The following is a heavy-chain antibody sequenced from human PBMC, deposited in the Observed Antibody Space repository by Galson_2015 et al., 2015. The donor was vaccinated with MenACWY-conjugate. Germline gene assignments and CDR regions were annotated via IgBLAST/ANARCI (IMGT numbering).Heavy chain of an antibody. CDR2: ISGSGANT. CDR1: GFTFRDYA. CDR3: AKTQKLIYFYYGMDG. J-gene: IGHJ6*02. D-gene: IGHD6-6*01. Sequence: SLRLSCAASGFTFRDYAMTWVRLAPGTGLEWISAISGSGANTYYADSVKGRFTISRDNSKDTVYLQLNSLRAEDTAVYYCAKTQKLIYFYYGMDGWGQGTTVTVSS. V-gene: IGHV3-23*01.